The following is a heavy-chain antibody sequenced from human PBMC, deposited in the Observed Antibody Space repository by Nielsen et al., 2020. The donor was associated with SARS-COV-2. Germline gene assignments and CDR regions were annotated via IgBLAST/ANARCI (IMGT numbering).Heavy chain of an antibody. J-gene: IGHJ6*02. Sequence: GGSLRLSCAASGFTFSSYWMSWVRQAPGKGLEWVANIKQDGSEKYYVDSVKGRFTISRENAKNSLYLQMNSLRAGDTAVYYCARGSQYYDFSRETIYYYYGMDVWGQGTLVTVSS. CDR1: GFTFSSYW. CDR2: IKQDGSEK. V-gene: IGHV3-7*01. CDR3: ARGSQYYDFSRETIYYYYGMDV. D-gene: IGHD3-3*01.